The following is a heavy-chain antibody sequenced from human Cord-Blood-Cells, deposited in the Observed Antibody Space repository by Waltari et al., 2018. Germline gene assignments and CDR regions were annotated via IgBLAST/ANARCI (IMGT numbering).Heavy chain of an antibody. D-gene: IGHD1-20*01. CDR2: IKQDGSEK. J-gene: IGHJ4*02. CDR3: ARDDNWNYDY. Sequence: EVQLVESGGGLVQPGGSLRLSCAASGFTFGGHWRSWVRQAPGKGLEWVANIKQDGSEKYYVDSVKGRFTISRDNAKNSLYLQMNSLRAEDTAVYYCARDDNWNYDYWGQGTLVTVSS. V-gene: IGHV3-7*01. CDR1: GFTFGGHW.